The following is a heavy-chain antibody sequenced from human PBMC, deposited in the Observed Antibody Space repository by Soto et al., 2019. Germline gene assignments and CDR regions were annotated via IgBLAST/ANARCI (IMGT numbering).Heavy chain of an antibody. D-gene: IGHD3-3*01. CDR2: MNPNSGNT. CDR1: GYTFTSYD. J-gene: IGHJ6*02. CDR3: ARPRSGSYYYGMDV. Sequence: QVQLVQSGAEVKKPGASVKVSCKASGYTFTSYDINWVPQATGQGLEWMGWMNPNSGNTGYAQKFQGRVTMTRNTSIITAYMELSSLRSEDTAVYYCARPRSGSYYYGMDVWGQGTAVTVSS. V-gene: IGHV1-8*01.